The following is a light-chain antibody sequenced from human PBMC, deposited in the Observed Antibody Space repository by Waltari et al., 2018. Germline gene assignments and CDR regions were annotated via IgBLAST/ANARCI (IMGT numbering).Light chain of an antibody. CDR2: EVS. V-gene: IGLV2-14*01. CDR1: SRDVGGYGQ. J-gene: IGLJ3*02. CDR3: SSFTYTTTLV. Sequence: QSALTQPASVSGSLGQSITISCTGTSRDVGGYGQVSWYQQHPGKAPELIIYEVSKRPSGVSDRFSGSKSGNTASLTISGLQADDDADFYCSSFTYTTTLVFGGVTKLTVL.